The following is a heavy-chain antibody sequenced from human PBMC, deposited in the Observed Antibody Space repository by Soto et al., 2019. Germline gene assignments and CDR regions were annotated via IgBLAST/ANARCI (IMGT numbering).Heavy chain of an antibody. CDR3: ARGQRGRRYCSSTSCQNDAFDI. D-gene: IGHD2-2*01. CDR2: INHSGST. V-gene: IGHV4-34*01. CDR1: GGSFSGYY. J-gene: IGHJ3*02. Sequence: PSETLSLTCAVYGGSFSGYYWSWIRQPPGKGLEWIGEINHSGSTNYNPYIKSRVTISVDTSKNQFSLKLSSVTAADTAVYYCARGQRGRRYCSSTSCQNDAFDIWGQGTMVTVSS.